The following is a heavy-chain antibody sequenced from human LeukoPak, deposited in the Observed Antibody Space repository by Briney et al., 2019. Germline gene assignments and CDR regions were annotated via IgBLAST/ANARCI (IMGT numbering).Heavy chain of an antibody. V-gene: IGHV4-39*01. CDR3: AGRYFDWLRGIDP. CDR2: IYYSGST. D-gene: IGHD3-9*01. Sequence: SETLSLTCTVSGGSVSSSSYYWGWIRQPPGKGLEWIGSIYYSGSTYYNPSLKSRVTISVDTSKNQFSLKLSSVTAADTAVYYCAGRYFDWLRGIDPWGQGTLVTVSS. CDR1: GGSVSSSSYY. J-gene: IGHJ5*02.